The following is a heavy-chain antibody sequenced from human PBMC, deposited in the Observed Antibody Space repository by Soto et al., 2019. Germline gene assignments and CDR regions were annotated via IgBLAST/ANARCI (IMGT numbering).Heavy chain of an antibody. J-gene: IGHJ5*02. CDR3: AHAVSAAGTISFDP. V-gene: IGHV2-5*02. D-gene: IGHD6-13*01. Sequence: GPTRVNPTPTPTLTCTFSGCSLSTSGEGVGWMRQPPGKALERLALSYWDDDKRYSPSLKSRLPITNDTSKNQVVLTMTNIDPVDTATYYCAHAVSAAGTISFDPWXQGTLVTAPQ. CDR1: GCSLSTSGEG. CDR2: SYWDDDK.